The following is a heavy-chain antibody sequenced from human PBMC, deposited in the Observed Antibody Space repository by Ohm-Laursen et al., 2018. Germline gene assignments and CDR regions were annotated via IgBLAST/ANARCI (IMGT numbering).Heavy chain of an antibody. Sequence: GSLRLSCTASGFIFSNYWMTWVRQAPGKGLEWVANIRKDRGETYYVDSVKGRFTISRDNAKNSLYLQINSLKGEDTAVYFCARDPTFHAFDIWGQGTMVTVSS. J-gene: IGHJ3*02. CDR2: IRKDRGET. CDR3: ARDPTFHAFDI. V-gene: IGHV3-7*01. D-gene: IGHD2/OR15-2a*01. CDR1: GFIFSNYW.